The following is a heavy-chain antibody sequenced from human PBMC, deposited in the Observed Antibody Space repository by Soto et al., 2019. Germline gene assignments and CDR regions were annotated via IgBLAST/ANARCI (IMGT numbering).Heavy chain of an antibody. J-gene: IGHJ4*02. CDR1: GFTFTVYA. Sequence: EVQMVASGGDLVQPGSSLRLSCLASGFTFTVYAFHWVRQAPGKGLEFVAAISSDGTKTYYADSVKGRFTISRDTSKNTLFLHMNRLRAEDTALYYCVNILVQHDFEGGWGQGTLVTVPS. CDR3: VNILVQHDFEGG. D-gene: IGHD3-3*01. V-gene: IGHV3-64D*08. CDR2: ISSDGTKT.